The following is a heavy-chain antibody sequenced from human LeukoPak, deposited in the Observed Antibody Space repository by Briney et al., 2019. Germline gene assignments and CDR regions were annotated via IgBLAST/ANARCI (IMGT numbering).Heavy chain of an antibody. V-gene: IGHV3-15*05. CDR3: VRGRNGSFDI. J-gene: IGHJ3*02. CDR2: IKSKTDGGTT. D-gene: IGHD4-17*01. CDR1: GFTFSNAW. Sequence: NAGGSLRLSCAASGFTFSNAWMSWVRQAPGKGLEWVGRIKSKTDGGTTDYAAPVKGRFTISRDDSKNTLYLQMNSLRAEDTAVYYCVRGRNGSFDIWGQGTMVTVSS.